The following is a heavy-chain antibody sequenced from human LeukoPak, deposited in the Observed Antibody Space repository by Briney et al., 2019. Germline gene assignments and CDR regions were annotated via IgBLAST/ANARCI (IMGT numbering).Heavy chain of an antibody. CDR3: AREMATIPLFDY. CDR2: IKQDGSET. Sequence: GGSLRLSCAASGFTFSSYWMSWVRQAPGKGLEWVTNIKQDGSETYYVDSVKGRFTISRDNAKNSLYLQMNSLRAEDTAVYYCAREMATIPLFDYWGQGTLVTVSS. J-gene: IGHJ4*02. D-gene: IGHD5-24*01. CDR1: GFTFSSYW. V-gene: IGHV3-7*03.